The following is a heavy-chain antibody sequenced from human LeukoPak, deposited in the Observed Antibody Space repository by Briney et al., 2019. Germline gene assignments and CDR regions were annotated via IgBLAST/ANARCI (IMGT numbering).Heavy chain of an antibody. CDR1: GFTFSSYG. CDR2: ISYGGSKK. V-gene: IGHV3-30*18. J-gene: IGHJ6*04. Sequence: GRSLRLSCAASGFTFSSYGMHWVRQAPGKGLEWVAVISYGGSKKYYADSVKGRFTISRDDSKNTLYLQMNSLRAEDTAVYYCANTVNYYYYYYDMDVWGKGTTVTVSS. CDR3: ANTVNYYYYYYDMDV. D-gene: IGHD4-17*01.